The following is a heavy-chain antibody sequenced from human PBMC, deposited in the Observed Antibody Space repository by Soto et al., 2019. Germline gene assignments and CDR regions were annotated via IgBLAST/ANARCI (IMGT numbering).Heavy chain of an antibody. D-gene: IGHD6-6*01. CDR3: AKAGGSGSSSQPDY. CDR2: ISGSGGST. J-gene: IGHJ4*02. V-gene: IGHV3-23*01. Sequence: PGGSLRLSCAASGFTFGSYGMHWVRQAPGKGLEWVSAISGSGGSTYYADSVKGRFTISRDNSKNTLYLQMNSLRAEDTAVYYCAKAGGSGSSSQPDYWGQGTLVTVSS. CDR1: GFTFGSYG.